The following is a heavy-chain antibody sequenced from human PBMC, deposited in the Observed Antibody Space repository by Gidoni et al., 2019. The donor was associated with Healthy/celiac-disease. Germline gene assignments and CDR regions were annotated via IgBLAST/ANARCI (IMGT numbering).Heavy chain of an antibody. CDR1: GGSISSSSYY. J-gene: IGHJ5*02. CDR3: ARQLLRQQLVDFEVQTENWFDP. CDR2: IYYSGST. V-gene: IGHV4-39*01. Sequence: QLQLQESGPGLVKPSETLSLTCTVSGGSISSSSYYWGWIRQPPGKGLEWIGSIYYSGSTYSNPSLKRRVTISVDTSKNQFSLKLSSVTAADTAVYYCARQLLRQQLVDFEVQTENWFDPWGQGTLVTVSS. D-gene: IGHD6-13*01.